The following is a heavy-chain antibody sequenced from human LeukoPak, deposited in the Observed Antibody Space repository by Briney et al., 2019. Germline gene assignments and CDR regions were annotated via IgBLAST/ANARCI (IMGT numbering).Heavy chain of an antibody. CDR1: GYTLTELS. V-gene: IGHV1-24*01. CDR3: APFHDFWSGRDAFDI. Sequence: ASVKVSCKVSGYTLTELSMHWVRQAPGKGLEWMGGFDPEDGETIYAQKFQGRVTMTEDTSTDTAYMELSSLRSEDTAVYYCAPFHDFWSGRDAFDIWGQGTMVTVSS. D-gene: IGHD3-3*01. J-gene: IGHJ3*02. CDR2: FDPEDGET.